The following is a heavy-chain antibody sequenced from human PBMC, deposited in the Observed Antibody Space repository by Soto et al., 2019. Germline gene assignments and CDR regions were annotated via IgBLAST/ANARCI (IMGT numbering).Heavy chain of an antibody. CDR3: AKDKGVITARPYFDL. D-gene: IGHD6-6*01. CDR1: GFTFDDYA. V-gene: IGHV3-9*01. CDR2: ISWNSGSK. Sequence: EVQLVESGGGLVQPGRSLRLSCAASGFTFDDYAMHWVRQAPGKGPEWVSGISWNSGSKVYADSVKGRFTISRDNAKNSLYLQMNSLRAEDTALYYCAKDKGVITARPYFDLWGCGTLVTVSS. J-gene: IGHJ2*01.